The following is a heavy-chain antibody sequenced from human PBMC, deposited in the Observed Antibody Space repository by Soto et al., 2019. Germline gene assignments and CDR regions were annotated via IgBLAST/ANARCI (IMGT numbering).Heavy chain of an antibody. CDR1: GFTFSNYC. J-gene: IGHJ6*02. CDR3: AKIRGDPSNYSWGIDV. V-gene: IGHV3-30*18. CDR2: ISYEGSHK. D-gene: IGHD4-4*01. Sequence: QVQLVESGGGVVQPGRSLRLSCASSGFTFSNYCIHWVRQAPVKGLVWVTGISYEGSHKYYADSVKGRFTISRDNSKKTVYLEMNSMREEDTAVYDCAKIRGDPSNYSWGIDVWGQGTTVTVSS.